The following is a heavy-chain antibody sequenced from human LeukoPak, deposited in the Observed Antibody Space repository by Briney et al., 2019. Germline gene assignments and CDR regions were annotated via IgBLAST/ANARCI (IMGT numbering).Heavy chain of an antibody. CDR1: GYTFTAYY. CDR3: ARVDSGHDYGPS. V-gene: IGHV1-2*06. D-gene: IGHD5-12*01. Sequence: ASVKVSCKASGYTFTAYYMHWVRQVPGQGLEWMGRINPNSGDTDYAQKFQGRVIMTRDTSISTAYMEVGRLRPDDTAVYYCARVDSGHDYGPSWGQGTTVTVSS. J-gene: IGHJ3*01. CDR2: INPNSGDT.